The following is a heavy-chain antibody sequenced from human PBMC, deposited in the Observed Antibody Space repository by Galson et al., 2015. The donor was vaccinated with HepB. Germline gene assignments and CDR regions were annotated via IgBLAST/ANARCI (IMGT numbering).Heavy chain of an antibody. CDR2: VYYSGIT. CDR3: ARGGYQVPYDF. CDR1: GGSISNTDDY. V-gene: IGHV4-39*07. J-gene: IGHJ4*02. Sequence: ETLSLTCSVSGGSISNTDDYWGWIRQPPGKGLEWVGSVYYSGITYYNPSLKSRVSISLGTSQNHFSLKLSSVTAADTALYYCARGGYQVPYDFWGQGALVTVSS. D-gene: IGHD2-2*02.